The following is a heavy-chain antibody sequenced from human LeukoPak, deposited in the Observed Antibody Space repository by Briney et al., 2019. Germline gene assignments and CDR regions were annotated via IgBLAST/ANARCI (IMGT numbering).Heavy chain of an antibody. CDR2: ISGSGDST. V-gene: IGHV3-23*01. CDR1: GFTFRSYA. Sequence: GGSLRLSCAASGFTFRSYAMSWVRQVPGKGLEWVSAISGSGDSTDYADSVKGRFTISRDNSKNTLYLQMNSLRAEDTAVYYCASGEVFDYWGQGTLVTVSS. D-gene: IGHD3-10*01. CDR3: ASGEVFDY. J-gene: IGHJ4*02.